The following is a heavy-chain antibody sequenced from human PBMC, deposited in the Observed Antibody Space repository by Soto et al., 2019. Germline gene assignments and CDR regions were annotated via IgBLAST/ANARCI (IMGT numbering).Heavy chain of an antibody. J-gene: IGHJ4*02. CDR3: ARGMIVVVVAATTFDY. V-gene: IGHV3-30-3*01. CDR2: ISYDGSNK. CDR1: GFTFSSYA. Sequence: GSLRLSCAASGFTFSSYAMHWVRQAPGKGLEWVAVISYDGSNKYYADSVKGRFTISRDNSKNTLYLQMNSLRAEDTAVYYCARGMIVVVVAATTFDYWGQGTLVTVSS. D-gene: IGHD2-15*01.